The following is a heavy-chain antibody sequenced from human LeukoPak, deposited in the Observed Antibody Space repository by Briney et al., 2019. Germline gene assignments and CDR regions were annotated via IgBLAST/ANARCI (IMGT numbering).Heavy chain of an antibody. D-gene: IGHD3-10*01. Sequence: SETLSLTCAVYGGSFSGYYWSWIRQPPGKGLEWIGEINHSGSTNYNPSLKSRVTISVDTSKNQFSLKLSSVTAADTAVYYCARTNYYGSGSYSGYSGQGTLVTASP. J-gene: IGHJ4*02. CDR1: GGSFSGYY. CDR2: INHSGST. V-gene: IGHV4-34*01. CDR3: ARTNYYGSGSYSGY.